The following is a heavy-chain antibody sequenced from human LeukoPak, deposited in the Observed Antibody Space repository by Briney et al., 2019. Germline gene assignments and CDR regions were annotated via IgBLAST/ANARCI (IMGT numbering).Heavy chain of an antibody. Sequence: GGSLRLSCAASGFTFSSYGMHWVRQAPGKGLEWVAVIWYDGSNKYYADSVKGRFTISRDNAKNSLYLQMNSLRAEDTAVYYCATDSGYLLRCGDWGQGTLVTVSS. J-gene: IGHJ4*02. CDR1: GFTFSSYG. V-gene: IGHV3-33*03. CDR2: IWYDGSNK. D-gene: IGHD5-12*01. CDR3: ATDSGYLLRCGD.